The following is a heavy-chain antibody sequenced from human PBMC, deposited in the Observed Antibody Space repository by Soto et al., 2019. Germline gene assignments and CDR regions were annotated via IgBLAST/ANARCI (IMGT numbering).Heavy chain of an antibody. J-gene: IGHJ4*02. V-gene: IGHV4-59*01. CDR3: ASSYGEIIDY. D-gene: IGHD4-17*01. CDR2: IYYSGST. Sequence: KTSETLSLTCTVSGGSISSYYWSWIRQPPGKGLEWIGYIYYSGSTNYNPSLKSRVTISVDTSKNQFSLKLSSVTAADTAVYYCASSYGEIIDYWGQGTLVTVSS. CDR1: GGSISSYY.